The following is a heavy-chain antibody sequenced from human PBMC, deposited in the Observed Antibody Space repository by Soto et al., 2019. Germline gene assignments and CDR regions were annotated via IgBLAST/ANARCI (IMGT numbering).Heavy chain of an antibody. CDR3: ARVSRTAITRSWFDP. CDR2: ISSSSSYI. J-gene: IGHJ5*02. V-gene: IGHV3-21*01. CDR1: GFTFSSYE. D-gene: IGHD2-21*02. Sequence: GGSLRLSCAASGFTFSSYEMNWVRQAPGKGLEWVSSISSSSSYIYYADSVKGRFTISRDNAKNSLYLQMNSLRAQDTAVYYCARVSRTAITRSWFDPWGQGTLVTVS.